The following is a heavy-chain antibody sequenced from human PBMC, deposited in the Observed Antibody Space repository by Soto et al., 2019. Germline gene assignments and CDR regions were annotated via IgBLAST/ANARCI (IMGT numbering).Heavy chain of an antibody. D-gene: IGHD3-3*01. CDR3: AKHCPYYDFWPVFSPYYYGMDV. J-gene: IGHJ6*02. Sequence: ASVKVSCKASGYTFTSYGISWVRQAPGQGLEWMGWISAYNGNTNYAQKLQGRVTMTTDTSTSTAYMELRSLRSDDTAVYYCAKHCPYYDFWPVFSPYYYGMDVWGQGTTVTVSS. CDR2: ISAYNGNT. V-gene: IGHV1-18*01. CDR1: GYTFTSYG.